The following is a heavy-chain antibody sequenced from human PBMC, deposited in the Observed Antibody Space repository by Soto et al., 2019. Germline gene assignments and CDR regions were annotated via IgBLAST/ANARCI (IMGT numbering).Heavy chain of an antibody. CDR1: GFSLNTAGVG. Sequence: QITLKESGPTVVKPTQTLTLTCSLSGFSLNTAGVGVGWIRQPPGKALEWLAVIYWDDDKSWNPSLRDRLTINRDASDDQVVLTVTNMDPVDTGTYYCACRRGGFAGGWTTPYFDYWGQGTLVTVSS. CDR3: ACRRGGFAGGWTTPYFDY. CDR2: IYWDDDK. D-gene: IGHD6-19*01. J-gene: IGHJ4*02. V-gene: IGHV2-5*02.